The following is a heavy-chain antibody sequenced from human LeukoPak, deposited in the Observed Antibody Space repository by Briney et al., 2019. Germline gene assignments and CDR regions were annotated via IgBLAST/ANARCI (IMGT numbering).Heavy chain of an antibody. V-gene: IGHV3-11*01. CDR1: GFIFSDSY. J-gene: IGHJ4*02. CDR2: ISGSGHGV. CDR3: SRDPRHNDY. Sequence: GGSLRLSCAASGFIFSDSYMTWIRQTPGKGLELLSYISGSGHGVNYIDSVRGRFTISRDNAKNSLYLHMNGLTVEDTAVYYCSRDPRHNDYWGQGTLVTVSS.